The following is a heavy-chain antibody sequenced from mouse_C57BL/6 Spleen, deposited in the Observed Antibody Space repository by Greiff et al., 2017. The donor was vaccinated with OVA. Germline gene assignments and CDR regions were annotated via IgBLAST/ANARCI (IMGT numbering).Heavy chain of an antibody. D-gene: IGHD2-4*01. V-gene: IGHV1-69*01. CDR2: LDPSDSYT. Sequence: VQLQQPGAELVMPGASVKLSCKASGYTFTSSWMHWVKQRPSQGLEWIGELDPSDSYTTYNQKFKGKSTLTVDKSSSTVYMQRSSLTSEDSAVYYCARRGDDYDGAFAYWGQGTLVTVSA. J-gene: IGHJ3*01. CDR3: ARRGDDYDGAFAY. CDR1: GYTFTSSW.